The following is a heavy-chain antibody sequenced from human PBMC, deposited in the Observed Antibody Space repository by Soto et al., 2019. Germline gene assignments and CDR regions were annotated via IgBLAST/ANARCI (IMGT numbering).Heavy chain of an antibody. J-gene: IGHJ6*02. Sequence: QVQLEQSGAEVKKPGSSVKVSCKASGGTFRTAAISWVRQAPGQGLEWMGGIMPVFRTPDYAQKFQGRVTITPDESTNTAYMELSGLKSDDTAVYYCARDNVRPQLGGNYYYILDVWCQGTRITVAS. CDR2: IMPVFRTP. V-gene: IGHV1-69*05. CDR1: GGTFRTAA. CDR3: ARDNVRPQLGGNYYYILDV. D-gene: IGHD2-8*01.